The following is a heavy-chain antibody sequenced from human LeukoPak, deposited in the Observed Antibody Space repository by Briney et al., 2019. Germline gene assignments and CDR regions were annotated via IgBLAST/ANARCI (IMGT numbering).Heavy chain of an antibody. CDR2: IHHDGRI. V-gene: IGHV4/OR15-8*01. CDR1: GGSIDSTNW. Sequence: SETLSLTCDVSGGSIDSTNWWNWVRQPPGKGLEWIGEIHHDGRINYNPSLKSRVTLSVDKSKNQLSLRLNSVTAADTAMYYCARSHDHLWGNYPDYWGQGTLVTVSS. J-gene: IGHJ4*02. D-gene: IGHD3-16*02. CDR3: ARSHDHLWGNYPDY.